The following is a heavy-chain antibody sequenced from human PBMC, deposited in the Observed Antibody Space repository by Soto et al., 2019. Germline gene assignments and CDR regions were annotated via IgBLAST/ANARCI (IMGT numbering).Heavy chain of an antibody. CDR3: AADSLNWFDP. V-gene: IGHV4-39*01. CDR1: GGSISSSSYY. Sequence: SETLSLTCTVSGGSISSSSYYWGWIRQPPGKGLERIGSIYYSGSTYYNPSLKSRVTISVDTSKNQFSLKLSSVTAADTAVYYCAADSLNWFDPWGQGTLVTVSS. CDR2: IYYSGST. J-gene: IGHJ5*02.